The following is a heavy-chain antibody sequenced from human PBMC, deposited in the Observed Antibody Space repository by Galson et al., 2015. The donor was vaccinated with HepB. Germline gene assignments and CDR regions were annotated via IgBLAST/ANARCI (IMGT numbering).Heavy chain of an antibody. V-gene: IGHV4-59*01. D-gene: IGHD6-19*01. J-gene: IGHJ4*02. CDR1: GGSISSYY. CDR2: IYYSGST. CDR3: ARDMLGSGFGY. Sequence: TLSLTCTVSGGSISSYYWSWIRQPPGKGLEWIGYIYYSGSTNYNPSLKSRVTISVDTSKNQFSLKLSSVTAADTAVHYCARDMLGSGFGYWGQGTLVTVSS.